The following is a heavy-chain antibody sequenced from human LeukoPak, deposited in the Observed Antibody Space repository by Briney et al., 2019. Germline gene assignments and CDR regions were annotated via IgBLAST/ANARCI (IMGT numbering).Heavy chain of an antibody. Sequence: SGGSLRLSCAASGFTFSSYSMNWVRQAPGKGLEWVSYISSSGSTIYYADSVKGRLTISRDNAKNSLYLQMNSLRVEDTAVYYCARDGGWDCSGSSCYALVFDYWGQGTLVTVSS. V-gene: IGHV3-48*04. CDR3: ARDGGWDCSGSSCYALVFDY. D-gene: IGHD2-2*01. CDR1: GFTFSSYS. J-gene: IGHJ4*02. CDR2: ISSSGSTI.